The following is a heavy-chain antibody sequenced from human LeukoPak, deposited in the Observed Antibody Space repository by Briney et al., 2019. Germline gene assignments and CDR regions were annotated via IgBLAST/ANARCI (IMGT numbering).Heavy chain of an antibody. CDR1: GFTFGDYA. CDR2: IRRKSHGGTT. V-gene: IGHV3-49*04. D-gene: IGHD3-22*01. Sequence: GGSLRLSCTTSGFTFGDYAMSWVRQAPGKGLEWVSFIRRKSHGGTTEYAASVKGRFSSSRDDSKSIAYLQMNSLKTEDTAVYFCTRVTYYYDNSGYFHFDSWGQGSLVTVSS. CDR3: TRVTYYYDNSGYFHFDS. J-gene: IGHJ4*02.